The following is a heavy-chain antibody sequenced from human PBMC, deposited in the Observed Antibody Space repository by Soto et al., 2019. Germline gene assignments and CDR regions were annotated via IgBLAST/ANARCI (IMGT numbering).Heavy chain of an antibody. V-gene: IGHV3-30*18. CDR3: AKAEGITGFDY. J-gene: IGHJ4*02. D-gene: IGHD1-20*01. CDR2: ISYDGSNK. CDR1: GFTFSSYG. Sequence: GGSLRLSCAASGFTFSSYGMHWVRQAPGKGLEWVAVISYDGSNKYYADSVKGRFTISRDNSKNTLYLQMNSLRAEDTAVYYCAKAEGITGFDYWGQGTLVTVSS.